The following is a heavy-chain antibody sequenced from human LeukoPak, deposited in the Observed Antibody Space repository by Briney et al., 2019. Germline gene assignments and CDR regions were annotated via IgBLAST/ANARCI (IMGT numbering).Heavy chain of an antibody. D-gene: IGHD4-23*01. CDR1: GGSISGYY. Sequence: SETLSLTCTVSGGSISGYYWSWIRQAAGKGLEWIGRVYSTGTTNYNPSLVSRATLSIDTSKNQFSLKVRSVTAADTAVYFCARGGYGGDTGYYFDYWGQGTLVTVSS. J-gene: IGHJ4*02. V-gene: IGHV4-4*07. CDR3: ARGGYGGDTGYYFDY. CDR2: VYSTGTT.